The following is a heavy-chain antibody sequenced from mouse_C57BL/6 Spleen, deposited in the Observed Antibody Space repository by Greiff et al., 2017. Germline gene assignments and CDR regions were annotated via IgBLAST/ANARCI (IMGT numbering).Heavy chain of an antibody. Sequence: QVQLQQPGAELVKPRASVKLSCKASGYTFTSYWMQWVKQRPGQGLEWIGEIDPSDSYTNYNQKFKGKATLTVDTSSSTAYMQLSSLTSEDSAVYYCARGVDSSGYWGQGTTLTVSS. CDR2: IDPSDSYT. CDR3: ARGVDSSGY. J-gene: IGHJ2*01. V-gene: IGHV1-50*01. D-gene: IGHD3-2*02. CDR1: GYTFTSYW.